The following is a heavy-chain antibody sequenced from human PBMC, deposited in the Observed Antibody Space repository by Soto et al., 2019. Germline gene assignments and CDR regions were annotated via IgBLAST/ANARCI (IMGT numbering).Heavy chain of an antibody. D-gene: IGHD3-22*01. Sequence: LRLSCAASGFTFSSYAMSWVRQAPGKGLEWVSAISGSGGSTYYADSVKGRFTISRDNSKNTLYLQMNSLRAEDTAVYYCAKDIYYYDSGGYYIDPTPPHDYWGQGTLVTVSS. CDR3: AKDIYYYDSGGYYIDPTPPHDY. V-gene: IGHV3-23*01. J-gene: IGHJ4*02. CDR2: ISGSGGST. CDR1: GFTFSSYA.